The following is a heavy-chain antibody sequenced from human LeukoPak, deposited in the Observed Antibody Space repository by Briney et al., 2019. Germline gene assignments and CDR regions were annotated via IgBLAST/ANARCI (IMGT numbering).Heavy chain of an antibody. CDR1: GGSFSDYY. V-gene: IGHV4-34*01. CDR2: INHSGST. J-gene: IGHJ6*03. Sequence: PSETLSLTCAVYGGSFSDYYWTWIRQPPGQGLEWIGEINHSGSTNYNPSLKSRLTISVDTSKNQFSLRLSSVTAADTAVYYCARTSGGLVTFPPYYYYYMDVWGKGTTVTISS. D-gene: IGHD3/OR15-3a*01. CDR3: ARTSGGLVTFPPYYYYYMDV.